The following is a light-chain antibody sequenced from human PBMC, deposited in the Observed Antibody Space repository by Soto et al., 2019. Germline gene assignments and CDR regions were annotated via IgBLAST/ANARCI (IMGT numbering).Light chain of an antibody. CDR1: SSDVGGYNY. V-gene: IGLV2-14*01. Sequence: QSALTQPASVSGSPGQSITISCTGTSSDVGGYNYVSWYQKHPGKAPKLRIYEVSNRPSGVSNRFSGSKSGNTASLTISGLQAEDEADYYCSSYTSSSPYVFGTGTTLTVL. CDR2: EVS. J-gene: IGLJ1*01. CDR3: SSYTSSSPYV.